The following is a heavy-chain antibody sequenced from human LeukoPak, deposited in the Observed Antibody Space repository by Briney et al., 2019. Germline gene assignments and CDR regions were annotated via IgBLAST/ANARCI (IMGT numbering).Heavy chain of an antibody. Sequence: GGSLRLSCAASGFTFSNCGMHWVRQAPGKGLEWVALIWYDGSNVHYADSVKGRFTISRDNSNNTLYLQMSSLRAEDTAVYYCAKGDSSSWTPFDYWGQGTLVTVSS. CDR2: IWYDGSNV. CDR3: AKGDSSSWTPFDY. CDR1: GFTFSNCG. V-gene: IGHV3-33*06. D-gene: IGHD6-13*01. J-gene: IGHJ4*02.